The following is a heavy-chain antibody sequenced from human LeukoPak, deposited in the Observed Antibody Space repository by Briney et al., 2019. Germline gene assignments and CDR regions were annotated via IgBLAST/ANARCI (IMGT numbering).Heavy chain of an antibody. CDR3: ASNRPNSDRHGLNPFDY. CDR1: EFTFSSYW. V-gene: IGHV3-74*01. Sequence: GGSLRLSCAASEFTFSSYWMHWVRQAPGKGLVWVSRVNNDGSDRIYADSVKGRFTISRDNAKNSLYLQMNSLRAEDTAVYYCASNRPNSDRHGLNPFDYWGQGTLVTVSS. D-gene: IGHD3/OR15-3a*01. CDR2: VNNDGSDR. J-gene: IGHJ4*02.